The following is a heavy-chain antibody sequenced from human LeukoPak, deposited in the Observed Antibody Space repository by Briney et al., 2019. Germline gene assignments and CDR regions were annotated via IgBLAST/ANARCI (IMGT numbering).Heavy chain of an antibody. CDR3: ARVKREEYDILTGYRLLDY. J-gene: IGHJ4*02. Sequence: SGTLSLTCAVSSGSISTNWWSWVRQPPGKGLEWIGEIYHGGSTNYNSSLKSRVSISVDKSNNQFSLKLSSVTAADTAVYYCARVKREEYDILTGYRLLDYWGQGTLVTVSS. CDR1: SGSISTNW. CDR2: IYHGGST. V-gene: IGHV4-4*02. D-gene: IGHD3-9*01.